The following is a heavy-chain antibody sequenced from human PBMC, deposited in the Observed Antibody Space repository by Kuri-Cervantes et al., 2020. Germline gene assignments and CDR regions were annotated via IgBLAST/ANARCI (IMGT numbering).Heavy chain of an antibody. CDR3: ARGVGYSNSGRFDP. J-gene: IGHJ5*02. V-gene: IGHV3-30*03. D-gene: IGHD4-11*01. CDR2: ISYDGSNK. CDR1: GFTFSSYS. Sequence: GGSLRLSCAASGFTFSSYSMNWVRQAPGKGLEWVAVISYDGSNKYYADSVKGRFTISRDNSKNTLYLQMNSLRAEDTAVYYCARGVGYSNSGRFDPWGQGTLVTVSS.